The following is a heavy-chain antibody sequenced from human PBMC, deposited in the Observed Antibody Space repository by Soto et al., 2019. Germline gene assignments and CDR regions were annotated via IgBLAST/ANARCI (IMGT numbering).Heavy chain of an antibody. J-gene: IGHJ4*02. CDR1: GGFTSTNNW. Sequence: QLQLQESGPGLVRPSGTLSLTCAVSGGFTSTNNWWSWVRQPPGKGLEWIGDAYHSGSTEYNPSLKSRASISVDKSKNHISLKLTSATAADTAVYYCARSPPSSYYGGSGTFDYWGQGTLVTVSS. CDR2: AYHSGST. CDR3: ARSPPSSYYGGSGTFDY. D-gene: IGHD3-10*01. V-gene: IGHV4-4*02.